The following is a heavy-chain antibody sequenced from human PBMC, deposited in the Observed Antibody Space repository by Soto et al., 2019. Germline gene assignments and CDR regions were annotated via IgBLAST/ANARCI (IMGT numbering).Heavy chain of an antibody. CDR2: ISYDGSDK. CDR1: GFTFSIYA. V-gene: IGHV3-30*18. Sequence: QVQLVESGGGVVQPGRSLRLSCAASGFTFSIYAMHWVRQAPGKGLEWVAVISYDGSDKYYADSVKGRFTISRDNSKNTPDLPMDSLRADDTAVYYCAKALGELSPESYDYWGQGTLITVSS. D-gene: IGHD3-16*02. CDR3: AKALGELSPESYDY. J-gene: IGHJ4*02.